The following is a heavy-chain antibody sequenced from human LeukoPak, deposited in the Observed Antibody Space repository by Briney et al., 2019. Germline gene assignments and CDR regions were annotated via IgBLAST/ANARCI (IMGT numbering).Heavy chain of an antibody. Sequence: SETLSLTCTVSGGSISSYYLSWIRQPAGKGLEWIGRMYIGGSTSYNPSLKSRVTMSVDTSKNQFSLNLSSLTAADTAVYYCARYLRSNWFDPWGQGTLVTVSS. CDR1: GGSISSYY. CDR3: ARYLRSNWFDP. CDR2: MYIGGST. V-gene: IGHV4-4*07. J-gene: IGHJ5*02.